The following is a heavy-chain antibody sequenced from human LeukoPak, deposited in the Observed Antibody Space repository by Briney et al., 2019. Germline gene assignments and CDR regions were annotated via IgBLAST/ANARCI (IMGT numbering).Heavy chain of an antibody. V-gene: IGHV4-34*01. CDR2: INHSGST. D-gene: IGHD6-19*01. CDR3: ARGPYLQWMLRGYYMDV. J-gene: IGHJ6*03. Sequence: SETLSLTCAVYGGSFSGYYWSWIRQPPGKGLEWIGEINHSGSTNYNPSLKSRVTISVDTSKNQFSLKLSSVTAADTAAYYCARGPYLQWMLRGYYMDVWGKGTTVTVSS. CDR1: GGSFSGYY.